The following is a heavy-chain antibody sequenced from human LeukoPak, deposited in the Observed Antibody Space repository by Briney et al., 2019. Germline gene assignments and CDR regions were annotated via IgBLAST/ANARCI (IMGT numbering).Heavy chain of an antibody. J-gene: IGHJ5*02. Sequence: GGSLRLSCAASGFTFSCSAIHWVRQSSGKGLGWVCQIYKKDKGYANATAYAASVKGRFTISRDDSINTAYLQMKSLKTEDTALYYCTRDSGTYNWFDPWGQGTLVTVSS. V-gene: IGHV3-73*01. CDR2: IYKKDKGYANAT. CDR1: GFTFSCSA. CDR3: TRDSGTYNWFDP. D-gene: IGHD1-26*01.